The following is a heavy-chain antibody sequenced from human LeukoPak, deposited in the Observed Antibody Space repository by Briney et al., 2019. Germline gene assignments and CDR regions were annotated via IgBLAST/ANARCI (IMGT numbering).Heavy chain of an antibody. V-gene: IGHV3-23*01. D-gene: IGHD3-22*01. J-gene: IGHJ4*02. CDR1: GFTFSSYA. CDR3: AKEHVDKPAQYDSSGYYCPSPFVY. CDR2: ISGSGGST. Sequence: PGGSLRLSCAASGFTFSSYAMSWVRQAPGKGLVWVTAISGSGGSTYYADSVKGRFTISRDNSKHTLYLQVNSLRAEDTAVYYCAKEHVDKPAQYDSSGYYCPSPFVYWGQGTLVTVSS.